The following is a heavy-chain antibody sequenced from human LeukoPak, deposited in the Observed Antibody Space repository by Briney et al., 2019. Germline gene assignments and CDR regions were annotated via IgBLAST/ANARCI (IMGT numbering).Heavy chain of an antibody. CDR2: IKSDGSST. J-gene: IGHJ6*02. Sequence: PGGSLRLSCAASGFTFSSYWMHWVRQAPGKGLVWVSLIKSDGSSTIYADSVKGRFTISRDNAKNTLYLQMSSLRAEDSAVYYCARDRYYSMDVWGQGTTVTVSS. V-gene: IGHV3-74*01. CDR1: GFTFSSYW. CDR3: ARDRYYSMDV.